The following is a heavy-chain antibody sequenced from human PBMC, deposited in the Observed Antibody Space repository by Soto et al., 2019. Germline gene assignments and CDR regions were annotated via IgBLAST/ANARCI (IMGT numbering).Heavy chain of an antibody. CDR1: GFTFSSSG. Sequence: EVQLVESGGGLVQPGGSLRLSCAASGFTFSSSGMSWVRQAPGKGLEWVANIEQDGSEKYYVDSVKGRFTISRDNAKNSLYLQMHSLRAEDTALYYCARVSMAAAASDYWGQGTLVTVSS. J-gene: IGHJ4*02. CDR3: ARVSMAAAASDY. D-gene: IGHD6-13*01. CDR2: IEQDGSEK. V-gene: IGHV3-7*01.